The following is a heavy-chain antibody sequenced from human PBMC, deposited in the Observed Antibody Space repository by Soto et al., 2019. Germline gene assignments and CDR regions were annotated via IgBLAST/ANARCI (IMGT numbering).Heavy chain of an antibody. CDR1: GFTFGDSY. V-gene: IGHV3-11*06. D-gene: IGHD2-15*01. Sequence: GGSLRLSCAGSGFTFGDSYMSWIRQAPGKGLEWLSYISPGSRYPAYADSVKGRFTISRDNAKRSLYLQMVSLTAEDTAIYYCVRGGGGVLFDPWGQGTMVTVSS. CDR3: VRGGGGVLFDP. J-gene: IGHJ5*02. CDR2: ISPGSRYP.